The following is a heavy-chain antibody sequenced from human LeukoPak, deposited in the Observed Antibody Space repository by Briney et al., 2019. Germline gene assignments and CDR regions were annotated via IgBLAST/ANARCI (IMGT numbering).Heavy chain of an antibody. D-gene: IGHD5-18*01. CDR2: INPNGNT. V-gene: IGHV3-66*04. CDR1: GFTVSSNY. J-gene: IGHJ4*02. CDR3: ARRGHGYGSPFDY. Sequence: GGSLRLSCAASGFTVSSNYMNWVRQAPGKGLEWVSMINPNGNTFYTDSVKGRFTISRDNSKNTLDLQMSSLRAEDTAVYYCARRGHGYGSPFDYWGQGTLVTVSS.